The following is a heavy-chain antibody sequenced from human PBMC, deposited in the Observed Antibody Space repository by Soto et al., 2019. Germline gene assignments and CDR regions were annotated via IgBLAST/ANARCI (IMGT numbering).Heavy chain of an antibody. D-gene: IGHD3-10*01. CDR3: ARVYRITMVRGELSEY. Sequence: QVQLVQSGAEVKKPGASVKVSCKASGYTFTSYGISWVRQAPGQGLEWMGWISAYNGNTNYAQKLQGRVTMTTDTXTXXAYMELRSLRSDDTAVYYCARVYRITMVRGELSEYWGQGPLVTVSS. J-gene: IGHJ4*02. CDR2: ISAYNGNT. CDR1: GYTFTSYG. V-gene: IGHV1-18*01.